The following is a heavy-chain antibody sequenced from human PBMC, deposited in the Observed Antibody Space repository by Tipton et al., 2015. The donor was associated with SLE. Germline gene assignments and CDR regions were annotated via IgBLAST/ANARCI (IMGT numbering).Heavy chain of an antibody. CDR1: GFTVSSNY. V-gene: IGHV3-21*01. J-gene: IGHJ6*03. Sequence: GSLRLSCAASGFTVSSNYMSWVRQAPGKGLEWVSSISSSSSYIYYADSVKGRFTIPRDNAKNSLYLQMNSLRAEDTAVYYCAAGLLPPLDYYYMDVWGKGTTVTVSS. CDR2: ISSSSSYI. D-gene: IGHD1-26*01. CDR3: AAGLLPPLDYYYMDV.